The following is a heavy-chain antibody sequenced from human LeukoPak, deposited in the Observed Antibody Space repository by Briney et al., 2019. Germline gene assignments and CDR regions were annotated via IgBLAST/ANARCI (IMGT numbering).Heavy chain of an antibody. CDR2: ICTSGST. Sequence: PSETLSLTCTVSGGSISSYYWSWIRQPPGKGLEWIGYICTSGSTNYNPSLKSRVTISVDTSKNQFSLKLSSVTAADTAVYYCARHGHGGYSLDYWGQGTLVTVSS. J-gene: IGHJ4*02. D-gene: IGHD2-15*01. V-gene: IGHV4-4*09. CDR1: GGSISSYY. CDR3: ARHGHGGYSLDY.